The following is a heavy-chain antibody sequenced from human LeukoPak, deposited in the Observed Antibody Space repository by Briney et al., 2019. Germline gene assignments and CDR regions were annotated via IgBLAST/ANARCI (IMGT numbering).Heavy chain of an antibody. CDR2: IYTSGST. Sequence: SETLSLTCAVCGGSLSAYYWSWIRQPAGKGLEWIGRIYTSGSTSSNPSLKSRVTISIDTSKNQFSLKLSSVTAADTAVYYCATSSGWSPYYYYMDVWGKGTTVTISS. D-gene: IGHD6-19*01. J-gene: IGHJ6*03. V-gene: IGHV4-4*07. CDR3: ATSSGWSPYYYYMDV. CDR1: GGSLSAYY.